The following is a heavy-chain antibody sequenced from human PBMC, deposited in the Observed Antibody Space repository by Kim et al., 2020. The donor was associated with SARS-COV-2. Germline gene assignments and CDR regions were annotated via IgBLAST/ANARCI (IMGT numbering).Heavy chain of an antibody. CDR3: ARRGYMDF. J-gene: IGHJ6*03. V-gene: IGHV4-59*08. Sequence: YNTSLHSRVTMSLDTSTNQFSLRLSAVTAADTAVYYCARRGYMDFWGKGTTVTVSS.